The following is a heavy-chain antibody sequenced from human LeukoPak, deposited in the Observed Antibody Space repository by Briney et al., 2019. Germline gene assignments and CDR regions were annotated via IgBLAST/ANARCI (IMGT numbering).Heavy chain of an antibody. V-gene: IGHV3-21*01. D-gene: IGHD3-22*01. Sequence: PGGSPRLSCAASGFTFRSYRMNWVRQAPGKGLEWVSSISSSSSYIYYADSVKGRFTISRDNAKNSLYLQMNSLRAEDTAVYYCARGYYDSSGCPDYWGQGTLVTVSS. CDR3: ARGYYDSSGCPDY. CDR1: GFTFRSYR. J-gene: IGHJ4*02. CDR2: ISSSSSYI.